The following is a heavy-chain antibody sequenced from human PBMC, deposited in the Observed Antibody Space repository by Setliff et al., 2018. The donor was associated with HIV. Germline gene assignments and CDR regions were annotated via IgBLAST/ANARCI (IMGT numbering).Heavy chain of an antibody. D-gene: IGHD3-3*01. J-gene: IGHJ6*02. CDR2: INPHSGDT. V-gene: IGHV1-2*02. Sequence: EASVKVSCKASGYTFTGYYMHWVRQAPGQGLEWMGWINPHSGDTNYAQKFQDRVTMTRDTSVNIAYMQLSRLRSDDTAVYYCARAPTLFGVEYYYYFGMDVWGQGTTVTVSS. CDR3: ARAPTLFGVEYYYYFGMDV. CDR1: GYTFTGYY.